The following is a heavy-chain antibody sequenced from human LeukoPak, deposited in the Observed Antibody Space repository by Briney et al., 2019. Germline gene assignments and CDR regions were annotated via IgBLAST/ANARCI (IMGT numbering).Heavy chain of an antibody. J-gene: IGHJ4*02. V-gene: IGHV1-8*02. CDR1: GYTFADYY. CDR3: TRGDY. Sequence: ASVKVSCKASGYTFADYYIHWVRQASGQGLEWVGWMTPSNGNAGYAQKLQGRVTLTRDTSISTAYMELSSLKSEDTAIYYCTRGDYWGQGTPVTVSS. CDR2: MTPSNGNA.